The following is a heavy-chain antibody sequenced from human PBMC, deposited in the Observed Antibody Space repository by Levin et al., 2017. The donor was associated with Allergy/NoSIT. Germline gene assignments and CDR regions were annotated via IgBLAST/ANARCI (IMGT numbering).Heavy chain of an antibody. CDR1: GGSISSSSYY. CDR3: VRHIRYFDWLPANNWFDP. J-gene: IGHJ5*02. CDR2: IYYSGTT. V-gene: IGHV4-39*01. Sequence: AGGSLRLSCTVSGGSISSSSYYWDWIRQPPGKGPEWIGSIYYSGTTYYNPSLKSRVTISVDTSKNQFSLKLSSVTAADTAVYHCVRHIRYFDWLPANNWFDPWGQGTLVTVSS. D-gene: IGHD3-9*01.